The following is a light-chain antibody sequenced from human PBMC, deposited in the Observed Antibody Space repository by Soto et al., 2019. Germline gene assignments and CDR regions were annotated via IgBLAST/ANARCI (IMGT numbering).Light chain of an antibody. J-gene: IGLJ1*01. CDR2: GNS. Sequence: QSALTQPPSVSGAPGQRVTISCTGSSSNNGAGYEVHWYQQLPGTAPKLLIYGNSNRPSGVPDRFSGSKSGTSASLAITGLQAEDEADYYCQSYDSSLSALYVFGTGTKVTVL. V-gene: IGLV1-40*01. CDR1: SSNNGAGYE. CDR3: QSYDSSLSALYV.